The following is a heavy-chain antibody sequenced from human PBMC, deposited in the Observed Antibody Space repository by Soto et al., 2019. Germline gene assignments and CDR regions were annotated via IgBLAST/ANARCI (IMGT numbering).Heavy chain of an antibody. Sequence: PSETLSLTWTISGDSFSNHCWTWIGQSPGKGLEWIGYIFHSGITYYNPSVKSRVTISIDKSRNLFSLNLTSVTAADTAVYYCARDRYFYDSRGYYRTLDSWGQGTLVTVSS. J-gene: IGHJ5*01. CDR3: ARDRYFYDSRGYYRTLDS. D-gene: IGHD3-22*01. CDR2: IFHSGIT. CDR1: GDSFSNHC. V-gene: IGHV4-59*11.